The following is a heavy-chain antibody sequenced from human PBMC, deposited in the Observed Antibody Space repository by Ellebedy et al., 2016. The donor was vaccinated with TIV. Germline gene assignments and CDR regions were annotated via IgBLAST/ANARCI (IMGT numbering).Heavy chain of an antibody. V-gene: IGHV3-72*01. J-gene: IGHJ4*02. Sequence: PGGSLRLSCAVSGFTFSSYSMNWVRLAPGKGPEWVGRSRNKAKSYTTDYAASVKGRFTISRDDSKNSLYLQMNSLKTEDTAIYYCARDTTSDYWGQGALVTVSS. CDR3: ARDTTSDY. CDR1: GFTFSSYS. CDR2: SRNKAKSYTT. D-gene: IGHD1-1*01.